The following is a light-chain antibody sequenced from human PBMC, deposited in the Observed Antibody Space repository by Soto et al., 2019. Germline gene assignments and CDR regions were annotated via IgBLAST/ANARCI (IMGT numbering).Light chain of an antibody. J-gene: IGKJ1*01. CDR1: QSVRTK. CDR2: DAS. Sequence: ETVITQSPATLSVSPGERATLSCRASQSVRTKVAWYEQKPGQAPRLLIYDASSRDTGIPDRFSGSGSGTEFTLTISRLEPEDFVVYYCQQYGSSTRTFGQGTKVDIK. CDR3: QQYGSSTRT. V-gene: IGKV3-20*01.